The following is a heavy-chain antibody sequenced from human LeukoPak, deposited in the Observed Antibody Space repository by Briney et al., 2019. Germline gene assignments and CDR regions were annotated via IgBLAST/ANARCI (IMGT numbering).Heavy chain of an antibody. J-gene: IGHJ4*02. CDR1: GFTFSIYG. Sequence: GGSLRLSCAASGFTFSIYGMSWVRQAPGKGLEWVSAISGSGGSTYYADSVKGRFTISRDNSKNTLYLQMNSLRAEDTAVYYCAEVRGDIRGYWGQGTLVTVSS. D-gene: IGHD3-10*01. CDR3: AEVRGDIRGY. CDR2: ISGSGGST. V-gene: IGHV3-23*01.